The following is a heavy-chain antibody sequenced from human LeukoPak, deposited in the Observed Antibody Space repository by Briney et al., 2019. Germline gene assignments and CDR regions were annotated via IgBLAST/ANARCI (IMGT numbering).Heavy chain of an antibody. CDR1: GDSISSGGHY. Sequence: SETLSLTCTVSGDSISSGGHYWNWLRHRPGKGLEWMGFIFYTGTTYYNPSLKSRVTISVDTSKNQFSLKLSSMTAADTAVYYCARSPGIWNEYGRLEYWGQGALVTVSS. CDR2: IFYTGTT. J-gene: IGHJ4*02. V-gene: IGHV4-31*03. CDR3: ARSPGIWNEYGRLEY. D-gene: IGHD1-1*01.